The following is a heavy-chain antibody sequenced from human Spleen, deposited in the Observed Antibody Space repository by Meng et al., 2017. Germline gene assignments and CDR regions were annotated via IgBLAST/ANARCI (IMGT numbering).Heavy chain of an antibody. J-gene: IGHJ4*02. D-gene: IGHD6-19*01. V-gene: IGHV3-30-3*01. CDR1: GFIFRNYA. Sequence: QVQLVESGGGVVQPGRFRRLSCAASGFIFRNYAMHWVRQAPGKGLEWVAVISYDGSYKNYADSVKGRFTISRDNAKNTLYLQMNSLRAEDTAVYYCARDPSSSGWYGNFDYWGQGTLVTVSS. CDR2: ISYDGSYK. CDR3: ARDPSSSGWYGNFDY.